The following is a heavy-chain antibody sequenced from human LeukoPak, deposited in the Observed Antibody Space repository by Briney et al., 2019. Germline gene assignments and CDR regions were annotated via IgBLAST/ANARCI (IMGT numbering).Heavy chain of an antibody. J-gene: IGHJ1*01. V-gene: IGHV3-23*01. CDR2: ISGSGGST. CDR1: GFTFSSYE. Sequence: GGSLRLSCAASGFTFSSYEMNWVRQAPGKGLEWVSAISGSGGSTYYADSVKGRFTISRDNSKNTLYLQMNSLRAEDTAVYYCAKDRYYYDSSGYPQYVFQHWGQGTLVTVSS. D-gene: IGHD3-22*01. CDR3: AKDRYYYDSSGYPQYVFQH.